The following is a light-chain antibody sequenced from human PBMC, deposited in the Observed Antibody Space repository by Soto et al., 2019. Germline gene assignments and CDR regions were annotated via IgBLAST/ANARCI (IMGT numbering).Light chain of an antibody. CDR1: SSDVGGYNY. CDR3: NSYRTNYPLL. V-gene: IGLV2-14*01. Sequence: QSVLTPPASVSGSPGQSITISCTGTSSDVGGYNYVSWYQQHPGKAPKLIIYEVSNRHSGVSNRFSGSKSGNTASLTISGLQAEDEADYYCNSYRTNYPLLFGGGTKLTVL. J-gene: IGLJ3*02. CDR2: EVS.